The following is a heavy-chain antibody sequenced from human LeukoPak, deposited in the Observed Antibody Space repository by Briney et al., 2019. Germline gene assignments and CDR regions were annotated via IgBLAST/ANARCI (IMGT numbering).Heavy chain of an antibody. Sequence: GASVKVSCKASGGTFSSYAISWVRQAPGQGLEWMGIINPSGGSTSYAQKFQGRVTMTRDTSTSTVYMELSSLRSEDTAVYYCAREKSLLPDAFDIWGQGTMVTVFS. D-gene: IGHD2-15*01. CDR2: INPSGGST. V-gene: IGHV1-46*01. J-gene: IGHJ3*02. CDR1: GGTFSSYA. CDR3: AREKSLLPDAFDI.